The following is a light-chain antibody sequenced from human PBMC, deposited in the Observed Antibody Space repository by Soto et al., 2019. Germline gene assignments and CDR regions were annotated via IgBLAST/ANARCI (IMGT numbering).Light chain of an antibody. CDR2: DAS. CDR1: QSVSSY. J-gene: IGKJ5*01. CDR3: QQRSNWPT. V-gene: IGKV3-11*01. Sequence: EIVLAQSPAPLSLSPGERATLSFRASQSVSSYLAWYQQKPGQAPRLLIYDASNRATGIPARFSGSGSGTDFTLTISSLEPEDFAVYYCQQRSNWPTFGQGTRLEIK.